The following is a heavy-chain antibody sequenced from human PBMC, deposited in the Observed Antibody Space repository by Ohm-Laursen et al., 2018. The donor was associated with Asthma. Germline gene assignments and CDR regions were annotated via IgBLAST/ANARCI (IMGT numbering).Heavy chain of an antibody. J-gene: IGHJ4*02. CDR1: GGSISSSSYY. CDR2: IYYSGST. CDR3: ARSTVTTPYFDY. D-gene: IGHD4-17*01. V-gene: IGHV4-39*01. Sequence: SETLSLTWTVSGGSISSSSYYWGWIRQPPGKGLEWIGSIYYSGSTYYNPSLKSRVTISVDTSKNQFSLKLSFVTAADTAVYYCARSTVTTPYFDYWGQGTLVTVSS.